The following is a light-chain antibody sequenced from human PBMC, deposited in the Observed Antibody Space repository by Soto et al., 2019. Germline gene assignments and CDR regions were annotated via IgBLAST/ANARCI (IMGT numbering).Light chain of an antibody. CDR1: SSDVGGSGL. Sequence: QSALTQPASVSGSPAQSITISCTGSSSDVGGSGLVSWYQFHPGKAPKLLIFEGFKRPSGVSNRCSGSKSGSTASLTISGLQTEDEADYYCCSYAGRSTWDVVFGGGTKLTVL. CDR2: EGF. CDR3: CSYAGRSTWDVV. V-gene: IGLV2-23*01. J-gene: IGLJ2*01.